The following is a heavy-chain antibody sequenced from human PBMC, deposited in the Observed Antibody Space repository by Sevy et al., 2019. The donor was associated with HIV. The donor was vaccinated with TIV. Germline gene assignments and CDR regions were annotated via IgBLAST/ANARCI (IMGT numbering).Heavy chain of an antibody. CDR2: INEPGTLI. Sequence: GGSLRLSCAASGFTFSNYWMHWVRQGPGKGLEWVSRINEPGTLISYADSVKGRFTISRDNAKNTLYLHMNSLRAEDTAVYYCARDLTDAGTPGHDSDYWGQGTLVTVSS. CDR1: GFTFSNYW. CDR3: ARDLTDAGTPGHDSDY. D-gene: IGHD2-15*01. J-gene: IGHJ4*02. V-gene: IGHV3-74*01.